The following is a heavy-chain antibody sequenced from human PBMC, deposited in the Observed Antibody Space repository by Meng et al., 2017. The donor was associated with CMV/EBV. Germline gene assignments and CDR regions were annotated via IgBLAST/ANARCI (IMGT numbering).Heavy chain of an antibody. CDR2: INWNGGST. D-gene: IGHD2-2*01. J-gene: IGHJ6*02. CDR3: ARDLVVPPEDYYYGMDV. Sequence: ETLSLTCAASGFTFDDYGMSLVRQAPGKGLEWVSGINWNGGSTGYADSVKGRFTISRDNAKNSLYLQMNSLRAEDTALYYCARDLVVPPEDYYYGMDVWGQGTTVTVSS. V-gene: IGHV3-20*04. CDR1: GFTFDDYG.